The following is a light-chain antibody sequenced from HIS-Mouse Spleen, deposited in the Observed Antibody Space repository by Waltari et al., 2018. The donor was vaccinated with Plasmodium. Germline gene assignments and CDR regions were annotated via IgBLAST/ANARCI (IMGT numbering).Light chain of an antibody. J-gene: IGLJ3*02. CDR2: EGM. Sequence: QSALTPPASVSGSPGPSITISCTGTSSDVWRYNLVSWYQQHPGKAPKLMIYEGMKRGVGVSIRVSCAYSVDSASLTISGLQGDEEAYYYCCSYAGSSTFVFGGGTKLTGL. CDR1: SSDVWRYNL. CDR3: CSYAGSSTFV. V-gene: IGLV2-23*03.